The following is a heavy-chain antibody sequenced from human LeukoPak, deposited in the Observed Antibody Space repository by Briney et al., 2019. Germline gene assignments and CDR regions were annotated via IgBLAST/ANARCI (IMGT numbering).Heavy chain of an antibody. V-gene: IGHV3-30*18. J-gene: IGHJ4*02. D-gene: IGHD3-9*01. Sequence: GGSLRLSCAASGFTFSSYGMHWVRQAPGKGLEWVAVISYDGSNKYYADSVKGRFTISRDNSKNTLYLQMNSLRAEDTALYYCAKDGNYDILTGYFKRGGVFDYWGQGTLVTVSS. CDR3: AKDGNYDILTGYFKRGGVFDY. CDR1: GFTFSSYG. CDR2: ISYDGSNK.